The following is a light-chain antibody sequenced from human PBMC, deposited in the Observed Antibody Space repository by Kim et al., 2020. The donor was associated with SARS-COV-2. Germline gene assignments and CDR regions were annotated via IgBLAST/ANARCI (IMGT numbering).Light chain of an antibody. Sequence: SVSPADILTLPCPASLSVPPTFAWHPQTPAQAPRVLIYDASTRATGIPARFSGSGSATEFTLTISSLQSEDFAVYYCQPSNNWPYTFGQGTKLEI. CDR3: QPSNNWPYT. J-gene: IGKJ2*01. V-gene: IGKV3-15*01. CDR2: DAS. CDR1: LSVPPT.